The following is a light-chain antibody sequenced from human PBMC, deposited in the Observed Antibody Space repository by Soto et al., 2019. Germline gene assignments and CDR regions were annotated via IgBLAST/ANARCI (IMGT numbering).Light chain of an antibody. CDR2: EAS. J-gene: IGKJ2*01. V-gene: IGKV1-33*01. CDR1: QDISNY. Sequence: DIQMTQSPSSLSASVGDRVTITCQASQDISNYLDWYQQKPGKAPKLLISEASNWEGGVPSRFSGSGSGTDFTLTISSLQPEDFATNYCQQFDNLPYTFGMGTKVDIK. CDR3: QQFDNLPYT.